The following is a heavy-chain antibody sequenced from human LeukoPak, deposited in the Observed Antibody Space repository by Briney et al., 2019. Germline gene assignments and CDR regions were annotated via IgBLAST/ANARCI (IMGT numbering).Heavy chain of an antibody. Sequence: SETLSLTCTASGGSISSYYRTWIRQPPGKGLELIGYIHYNGGTNYNPSLKSRVTFSVDTSKSQVSLKLSTVTAADTAVYFCARGTAAASGSFDYWGQGTRVTVSS. D-gene: IGHD2-2*01. CDR3: ARGTAAASGSFDY. CDR1: GGSISSYY. V-gene: IGHV4-59*12. CDR2: IHYNGGT. J-gene: IGHJ4*02.